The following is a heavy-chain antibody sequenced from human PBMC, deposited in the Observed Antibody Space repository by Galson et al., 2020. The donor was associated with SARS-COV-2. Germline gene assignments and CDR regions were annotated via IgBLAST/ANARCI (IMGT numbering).Heavy chain of an antibody. CDR3: ARARSPGYSYGSFYGMDV. D-gene: IGHD5-18*01. V-gene: IGHV4-31*03. J-gene: IGHJ6*02. CDR1: GGSISSGGYY. CDR2: IYYSGST. Sequence: ASETLSLTCTVSGGSISSGGYYWSWIRQHPGKGLEWIGYIYYSGSTYYNPSLKSRVTISVDTSKNQFSLKLSSVTAADTAVYYCARARSPGYSYGSFYGMDVWGQGTTVTVSS.